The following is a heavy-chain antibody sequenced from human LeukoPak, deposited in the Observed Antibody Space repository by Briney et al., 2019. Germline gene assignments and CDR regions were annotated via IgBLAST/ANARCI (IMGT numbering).Heavy chain of an antibody. V-gene: IGHV1-2*02. CDR3: TREARVGNWFDP. J-gene: IGHJ5*02. D-gene: IGHD2-2*01. Sequence: SSVKASCRASGYTFTDYYIHWVRQAPGQGLEGMGWINPDNGGTNYAQKFQGRVTMTRDTSIRTVYMDLSRLRSDDTAVFYCTREARVGNWFDPWGQGTQVTVSS. CDR1: GYTFTDYY. CDR2: INPDNGGT.